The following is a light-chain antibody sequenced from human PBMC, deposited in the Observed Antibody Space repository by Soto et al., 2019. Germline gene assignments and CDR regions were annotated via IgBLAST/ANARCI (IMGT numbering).Light chain of an antibody. CDR3: AAWDDSLNVV. V-gene: IGLV1-44*01. CDR1: SSNIGSNT. Sequence: QSVLTQPPSASGTPGQRVTISCSGSSSNIGSNTVNWYQQLPGTAPKLLIYSNNERPSGVPDPYSGSKSGTSASLAISGLQSEDGADYYCAAWDDSLNVVFGGGTKLTVL. CDR2: SNN. J-gene: IGLJ2*01.